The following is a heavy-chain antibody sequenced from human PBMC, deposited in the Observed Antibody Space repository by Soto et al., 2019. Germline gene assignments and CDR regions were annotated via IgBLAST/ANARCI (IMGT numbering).Heavy chain of an antibody. Sequence: GESLKISCTGFGYTFTTFWISWVRQMPGKGPEWMGRIDPGDTYATYSPAFKGHVTISADKATSTAYLQWSSLKASDTAMYFCARIYCATTTCDSWFDPWGQGTLVTVSS. CDR2: IDPGDTYA. CDR3: ARIYCATTTCDSWFDP. V-gene: IGHV5-10-1*01. J-gene: IGHJ5*02. CDR1: GYTFTTFW. D-gene: IGHD1-26*01.